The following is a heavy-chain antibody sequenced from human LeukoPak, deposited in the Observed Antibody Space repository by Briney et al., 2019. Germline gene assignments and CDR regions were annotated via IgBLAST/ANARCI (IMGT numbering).Heavy chain of an antibody. CDR3: ARDLDGYSSSSVVYFDY. CDR2: IIPIFGTA. J-gene: IGHJ4*02. CDR1: GGTFRSYA. D-gene: IGHD6-6*01. Sequence: SVKVSCKASGGTFRSYAISWVRQAPGQGLEWMGRIIPIFGTANYAQKFQGRVTITTDESTSTAYMELSSLRSEDTAVYYCARDLDGYSSSSVVYFDYWGQGTLVTVSS. V-gene: IGHV1-69*05.